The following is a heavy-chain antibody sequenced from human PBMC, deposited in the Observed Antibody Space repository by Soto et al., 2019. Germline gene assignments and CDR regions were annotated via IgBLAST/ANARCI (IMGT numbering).Heavy chain of an antibody. V-gene: IGHV4-59*01. CDR3: AVTRGGAHPHDI. J-gene: IGHJ3*02. Sequence: SETLSLTCNSSGGPLSSFYYSWIRQAPGKGLEWIGYIYYTGSTNYNPSLKSRVTMSADTSKNQFSLKLTSVTAADTAVYFCAVTRGGAHPHDIWGQGTMVTVS. D-gene: IGHD2-21*02. CDR1: GGPLSSFY. CDR2: IYYTGST.